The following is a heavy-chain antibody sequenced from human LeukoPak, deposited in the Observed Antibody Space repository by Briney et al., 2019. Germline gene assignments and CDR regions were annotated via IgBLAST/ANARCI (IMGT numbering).Heavy chain of an antibody. CDR2: IYSGGST. D-gene: IGHD6-13*01. V-gene: IGHV3-53*01. J-gene: IGHJ6*03. Sequence: GGSLRLSCAASGFTVSSNYMSWVRRAPGKGLEWVSVIYSGGSTYYADSVKGRFTISRDNSKNTLYLQMNSLRAEDTAVYYCARVRKQQLGYYYYYYMDVWGKGTTVTVSS. CDR1: GFTVSSNY. CDR3: ARVRKQQLGYYYYYYMDV.